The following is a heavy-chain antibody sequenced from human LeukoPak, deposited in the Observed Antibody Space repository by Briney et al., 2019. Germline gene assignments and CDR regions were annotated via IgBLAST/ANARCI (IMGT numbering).Heavy chain of an antibody. CDR1: GFTFDDYA. D-gene: IGHD1-1*01. Sequence: PGRSLRLSCAASGFTFDDYAMHWVRQAPGKGLEWVSGISWNSGSIGYADSVKGRFTISRDNSKNTLYLHMNSLRAEDTALYYCAKEEEHLDWFDPWGQGTLVTVSS. CDR3: AKEEEHLDWFDP. V-gene: IGHV3-9*01. CDR2: ISWNSGSI. J-gene: IGHJ5*02.